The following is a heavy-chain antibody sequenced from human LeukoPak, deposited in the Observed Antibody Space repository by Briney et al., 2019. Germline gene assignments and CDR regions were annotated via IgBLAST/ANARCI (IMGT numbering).Heavy chain of an antibody. V-gene: IGHV3-21*01. CDR3: ASGLRFGELLDYFDY. CDR2: ISSSSSYI. CDR1: GFTFSSYS. J-gene: IGHJ4*02. D-gene: IGHD3-10*01. Sequence: PEGSLRLSCAASGFTFSSYSMNWVRQAPGKGLEWVSSISSSSSYIYYADSVKGRFTISRDNAKNSLYLQMNSLRAEDTAVYYCASGLRFGELLDYFDYWGQGTLVTVSS.